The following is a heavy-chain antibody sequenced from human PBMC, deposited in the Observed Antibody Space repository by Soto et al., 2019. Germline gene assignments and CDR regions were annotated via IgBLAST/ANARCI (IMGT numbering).Heavy chain of an antibody. Sequence: QLQLQESGPGLVKPSETLSLTCTVSGGSISSSTYYWGWIRQPPGQGLEWIGNIYYGGSPYYNPSLKRRVPVSVDTSKNQFSLKLSSVTAADTAVYYCARQSGSGYYTVAYWGQGTLVTVSS. CDR3: ARQSGSGYYTVAY. CDR2: IYYGGSP. V-gene: IGHV4-39*01. D-gene: IGHD3-22*01. CDR1: GGSISSSTYY. J-gene: IGHJ4*02.